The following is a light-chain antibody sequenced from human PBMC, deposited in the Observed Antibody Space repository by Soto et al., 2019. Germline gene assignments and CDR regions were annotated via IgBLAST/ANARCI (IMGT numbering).Light chain of an antibody. Sequence: DILMTQSPDSLAVSLGERATINCKSSQSVLYSSNSKNYLAWYQQKPGQPPKLLISWASTRESGVPDRFSGSGSGTDFTLTISSLQAEDVAVYYCQHYYSTPRAFGQGTRLEI. V-gene: IGKV4-1*01. CDR3: QHYYSTPRA. J-gene: IGKJ5*01. CDR2: WAS. CDR1: QSVLYSSNSKNY.